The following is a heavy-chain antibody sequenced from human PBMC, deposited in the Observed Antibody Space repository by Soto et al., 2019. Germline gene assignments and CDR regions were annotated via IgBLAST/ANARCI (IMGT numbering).Heavy chain of an antibody. Sequence: SETLSLTCAVSGGSITSGAYYWTWIRQHPGKGLEWIAYIHYSGRTYYNPSLKSRVTISVDTSNNQFSLKLSSVTAADTAVYYCARYYFDSSGYSNLFDPWGQGTLVTVSS. J-gene: IGHJ5*02. CDR3: ARYYFDSSGYSNLFDP. V-gene: IGHV4-31*11. CDR1: GGSITSGAYY. CDR2: IHYSGRT. D-gene: IGHD3-22*01.